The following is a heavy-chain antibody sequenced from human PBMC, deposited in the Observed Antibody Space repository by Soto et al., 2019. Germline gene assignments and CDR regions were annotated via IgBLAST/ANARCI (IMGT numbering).Heavy chain of an antibody. J-gene: IGHJ6*02. CDR3: ARDSQKVVPAAIWSYYYYYGMDV. CDR1: GGTFSSYA. V-gene: IGHV1-69*13. CDR2: IIPIFGTA. D-gene: IGHD2-2*01. Sequence: SVKVSCKASGGTFSSYAISWVRQAPGQGLEWMGGIIPIFGTANYAQKFQGRVTITADESTSTAYMELSSLRSEDTAVYYCARDSQKVVPAAIWSYYYYYGMDVWGQGTTVTVSS.